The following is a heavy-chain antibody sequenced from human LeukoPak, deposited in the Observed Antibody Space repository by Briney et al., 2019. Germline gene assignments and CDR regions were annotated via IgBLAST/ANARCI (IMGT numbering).Heavy chain of an antibody. V-gene: IGHV4-59*12. J-gene: IGHJ4*02. Sequence: SETLSLTCTVSGGSISSYYWSWIRQPPGKGLEWIGYIYYSGSTNYNPSLKSRVTISVDTSKNQFSLKLSSVTAADTAVYYCARRYGDPYYFDYWGQGTLVTVSS. CDR2: IYYSGST. CDR3: ARRYGDPYYFDY. CDR1: GGSISSYY. D-gene: IGHD4-17*01.